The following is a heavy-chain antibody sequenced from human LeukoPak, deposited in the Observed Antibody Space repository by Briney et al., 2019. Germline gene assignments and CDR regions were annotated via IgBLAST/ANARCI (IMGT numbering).Heavy chain of an antibody. D-gene: IGHD3-9*01. CDR3: ARDPSRTKRYFDWLLSPFMDV. Sequence: GGSLRLSCAASGFTFSSYAMHWVRQAPGKGLEWVAVISYDGSNKYYADSVKGRFTISRDNSKNTLYPQMNSLRAEDTAVYYCARDPSRTKRYFDWLLSPFMDVWGQGTTVTVSS. CDR1: GFTFSSYA. CDR2: ISYDGSNK. V-gene: IGHV3-30-3*01. J-gene: IGHJ6*02.